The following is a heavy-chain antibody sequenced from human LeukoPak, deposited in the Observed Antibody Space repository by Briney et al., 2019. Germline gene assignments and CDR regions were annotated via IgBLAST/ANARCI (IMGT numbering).Heavy chain of an antibody. V-gene: IGHV3-30*03. CDR1: GFTFSSYG. D-gene: IGHD3-16*02. Sequence: GGSLRLSCAASGFTFSSYGIHWVRQAPGKGLEWVAVISYDGNNKYYADSVKGRFTISRDNSKNTLYLQMNSLKTEDTAVYYCTTAFYDYVWGSYRYTPLDYWGQGTLVTVSS. CDR2: ISYDGNNK. J-gene: IGHJ4*02. CDR3: TTAFYDYVWGSYRYTPLDY.